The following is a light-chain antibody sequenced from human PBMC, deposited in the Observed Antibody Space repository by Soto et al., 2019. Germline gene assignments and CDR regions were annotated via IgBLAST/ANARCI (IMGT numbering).Light chain of an antibody. Sequence: LTLPPSVVSAYVNDRVTITCRASQGINRFLAWYQQKPGKAPKLLIYAASTLQSGVPSRFSGSGSGTEFTLTISSLQPEDFATYYCQQLTSHLITSCQRALLAI. CDR3: QQLTSHLIT. J-gene: IGKJ5*01. CDR2: AAS. V-gene: IGKV1-9*01. CDR1: QGINRF.